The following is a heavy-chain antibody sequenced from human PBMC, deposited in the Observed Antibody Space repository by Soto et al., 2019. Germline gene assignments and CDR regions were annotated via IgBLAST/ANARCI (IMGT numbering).Heavy chain of an antibody. Sequence: QVQLVQSGAELKKPGASVRMSCKASGYTFSNYYMHWVRQAPGQGLEWMGIINPSGGATTYAQKLQGRGTMTRDTSTSTVYMELNSLRSEDTAVYYCARERSPLWFGEFEYQYYGMEVWGQGTMVNVSS. V-gene: IGHV1-46*03. D-gene: IGHD3-10*01. J-gene: IGHJ6*01. CDR2: INPSGGAT. CDR1: GYTFSNYY. CDR3: ARERSPLWFGEFEYQYYGMEV.